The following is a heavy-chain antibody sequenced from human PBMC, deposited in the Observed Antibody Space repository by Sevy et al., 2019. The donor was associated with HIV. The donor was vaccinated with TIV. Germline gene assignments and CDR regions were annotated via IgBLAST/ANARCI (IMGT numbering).Heavy chain of an antibody. D-gene: IGHD2-2*01. CDR2: FYHSGTT. Sequence: PETLSLTCTVSGGSISSYYWSWIRQPPGKGLEWIGHFYHSGTTNYNPSLKSRVTISVDTSKNQFSLNLSSVTAADTAVYYCARVPYCSTTNCSGGWFDPWGQGTLVTVSS. CDR3: ARVPYCSTTNCSGGWFDP. J-gene: IGHJ5*02. V-gene: IGHV4-59*01. CDR1: GGSISSYY.